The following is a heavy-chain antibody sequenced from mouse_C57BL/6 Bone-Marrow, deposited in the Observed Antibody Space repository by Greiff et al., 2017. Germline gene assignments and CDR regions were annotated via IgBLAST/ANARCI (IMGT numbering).Heavy chain of an antibody. J-gene: IGHJ4*01. CDR3: ARGGLPTMDY. V-gene: IGHV1-64*01. D-gene: IGHD5-5*01. CDR2: IHPNSGST. CDR1: GYTFTSYW. Sequence: VQLQQPGAELVKPGASVKLSCKASGYTFTSYWMQWVKQRPGQGLEWVGMIHPNSGSTNYNEKFKSKATLTVDNSSSTAYMQLSRLTSEDSAVYYCARGGLPTMDYWGQGTSVTVSS.